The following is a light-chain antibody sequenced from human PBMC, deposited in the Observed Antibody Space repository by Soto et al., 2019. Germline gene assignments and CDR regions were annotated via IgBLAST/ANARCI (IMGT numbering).Light chain of an antibody. CDR1: RSVLYRPNNKNY. CDR3: QQYYNNPRT. CDR2: WAS. V-gene: IGKV4-1*01. Sequence: DIVMTQSPDSLAVSLGERATIHCKSSRSVLYRPNNKNYLAWYQQKPGQPPRLLISWASTRESGVPDRFSGSGSGTDFALTITSLQAEDVAVYYCQQYYNNPRTFGQGTKVAIK. J-gene: IGKJ1*01.